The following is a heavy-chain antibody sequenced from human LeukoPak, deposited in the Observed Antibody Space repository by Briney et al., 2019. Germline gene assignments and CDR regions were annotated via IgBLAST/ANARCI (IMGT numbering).Heavy chain of an antibody. J-gene: IGHJ4*02. CDR2: INSDGSST. Sequence: GGSLRLSCAASGFTFSSYWMNWVRQAPGKGLVWVSRINSDGSSTSYADSVKGRFTISRDNAKNTLYLQMNSLRAEDTAVYYCARDYDFWSGYFNYWGQGTLVTVSS. CDR3: ARDYDFWSGYFNY. CDR1: GFTFSSYW. D-gene: IGHD3-3*01. V-gene: IGHV3-74*01.